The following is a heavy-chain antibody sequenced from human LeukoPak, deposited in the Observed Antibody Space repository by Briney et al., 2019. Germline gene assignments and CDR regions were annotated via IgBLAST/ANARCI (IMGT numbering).Heavy chain of an antibody. Sequence: SETLSLTCTVSGGSISPYYWSWIRQPPGKRLEWIGYIYYSGSTNYNPSLKSRVTISVDTSKNQSSLKLSSVTAADTAVYYCARGHYDSRGYTEPFDPWGQGTLVTVSS. J-gene: IGHJ5*02. CDR3: ARGHYDSRGYTEPFDP. CDR1: GGSISPYY. CDR2: IYYSGST. D-gene: IGHD3-22*01. V-gene: IGHV4-59*01.